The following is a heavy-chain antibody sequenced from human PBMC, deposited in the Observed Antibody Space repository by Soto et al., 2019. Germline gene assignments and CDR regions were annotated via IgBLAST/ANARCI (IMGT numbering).Heavy chain of an antibody. Sequence: HPGGSLRLSCAASGFIFDTYWMSWVRQAPGKGLEWVANIKQDGSEKYYVDSVKGRFTISRDNAKNSLYLQMNSLRVEDTAVYYCAGSRWSRLLTGSWGQGTLVTVSS. D-gene: IGHD5-12*01. CDR3: AGSRWSRLLTGS. CDR1: GFIFDTYW. J-gene: IGHJ5*02. V-gene: IGHV3-7*01. CDR2: IKQDGSEK.